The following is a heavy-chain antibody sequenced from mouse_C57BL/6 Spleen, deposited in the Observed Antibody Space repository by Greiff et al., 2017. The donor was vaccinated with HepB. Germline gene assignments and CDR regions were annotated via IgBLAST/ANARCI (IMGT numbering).Heavy chain of an antibody. CDR3: ARSYDYDGGDFDY. V-gene: IGHV1-55*01. CDR2: IYPGSGST. J-gene: IGHJ2*01. D-gene: IGHD2-4*01. Sequence: QVQLQQSGAELVKPGASVKMSCKASGYTFTSYWITWVKQRPGQGLEWIGDIYPGSGSTNYNEKFKSKATLTVDTSSSTAYIQLSSLTSEDSAVYYCARSYDYDGGDFDYWGQGTTLTVSS. CDR1: GYTFTSYW.